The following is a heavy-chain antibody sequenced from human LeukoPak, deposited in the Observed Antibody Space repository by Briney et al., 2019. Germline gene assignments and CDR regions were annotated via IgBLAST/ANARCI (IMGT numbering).Heavy chain of an antibody. CDR1: SGSITSTSYC. CDR3: ARHFHGSGYVVDF. D-gene: IGHD6-13*01. V-gene: IGHV4-39*01. Sequence: SETLSLTCTVSSGSITSTSYCWGWIRQPPGKGLEWIGGIIYSGNTYYNPSLKSRASISVDTTKNQFSLKLTSVTAADTAVYFCARHFHGSGYVVDFWGQGALVTVSS. J-gene: IGHJ4*02. CDR2: IIYSGNT.